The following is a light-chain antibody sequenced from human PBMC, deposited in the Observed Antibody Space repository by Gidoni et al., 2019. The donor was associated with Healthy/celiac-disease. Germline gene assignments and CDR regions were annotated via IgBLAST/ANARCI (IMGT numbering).Light chain of an antibody. CDR1: SSNLGSNY. J-gene: IGLJ2*01. Sequence: QSVLTQPPSASGTPAQRVPISCSGSSSNLGSNYVYWYQQLPGTAPKLLIYRNNQRPSGVPDRFSGSKSGTSASLAISGLRSEDEADYYCAAWDDSLSGQGVFGGGTKLTVL. V-gene: IGLV1-47*01. CDR3: AAWDDSLSGQGV. CDR2: RNN.